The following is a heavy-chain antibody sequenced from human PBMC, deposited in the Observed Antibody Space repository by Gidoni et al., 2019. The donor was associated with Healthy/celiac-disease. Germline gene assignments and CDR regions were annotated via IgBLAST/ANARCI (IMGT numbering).Heavy chain of an antibody. J-gene: IGHJ6*02. V-gene: IGHV4-34*01. CDR3: ARSGVVVAVTYYYYYGMDV. D-gene: IGHD2-15*01. CDR2: INHSGST. CDR1: GGSFSGYY. Sequence: QVQLQQWGAGLLKPSETLSLPCAVYGGSFSGYYWSWIRQPPGKGLEWIGEINHSGSTNYNPSLKSRVTISVDTSKNQFSLKLSSVTAADTAVYYCARSGVVVAVTYYYYYGMDVWGQGTTVTVSS.